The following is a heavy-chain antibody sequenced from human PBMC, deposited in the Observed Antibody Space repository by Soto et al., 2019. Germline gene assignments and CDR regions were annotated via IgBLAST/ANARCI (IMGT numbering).Heavy chain of an antibody. CDR3: ARGLDGSGGSCYRRGMDV. Sequence: GGSLRLSCAASGFTFSSYSMNWVSQAPGKGLEWVSSISIISSYRYYADSVKGRFTISRDNAKNSLYLQMNSLRAEDTAVYYFARGLDGSGGSCYRRGMDVWGQGTTVTVSS. D-gene: IGHD2-15*01. CDR1: GFTFSSYS. V-gene: IGHV3-21*01. J-gene: IGHJ6*02. CDR2: ISIISSYR.